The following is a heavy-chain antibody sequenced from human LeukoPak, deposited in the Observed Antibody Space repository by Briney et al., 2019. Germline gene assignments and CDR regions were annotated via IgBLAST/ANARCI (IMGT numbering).Heavy chain of an antibody. Sequence: PGGSLRLSCAASGFTVSSNYMSWVRQAPGKGLEWVSVIYSGGSTYYADSVKGRFTISRDNSKNTLYLQMNSLRAEDTAVYYCARPLSWEWYAFDIWGQGTMVTVSS. CDR2: IYSGGST. V-gene: IGHV3-66*04. CDR3: ARPLSWEWYAFDI. D-gene: IGHD1-26*01. J-gene: IGHJ3*02. CDR1: GFTVSSNY.